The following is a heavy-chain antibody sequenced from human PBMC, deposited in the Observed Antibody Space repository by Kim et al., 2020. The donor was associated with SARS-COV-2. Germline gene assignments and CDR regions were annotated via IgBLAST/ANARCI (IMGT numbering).Heavy chain of an antibody. D-gene: IGHD1-1*01. J-gene: IGHJ4*01. V-gene: IGHV1-3*01. CDR3: ARDGTTRNGGYYFDY. Sequence: PKFQGRVTITRDTSASPAFMELSSLTSEDTAIYYCARDGTTRNGGYYFDYWGQGALVTVSS.